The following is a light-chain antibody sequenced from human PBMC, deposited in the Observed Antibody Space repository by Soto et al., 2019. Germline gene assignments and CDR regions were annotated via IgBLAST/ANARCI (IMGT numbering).Light chain of an antibody. CDR2: AAS. J-gene: IGKJ1*01. Sequence: DIQMTQSASSLSASVGDRFTITCRASQSISSYLNWYQQKTGKAPKLLIYAASRLQSGVPSRCSGSGSGTDFTLTISSLPPEDFATYYCQQSYSTSPTFGQGTKVDIK. CDR1: QSISSY. CDR3: QQSYSTSPT. V-gene: IGKV1-39*01.